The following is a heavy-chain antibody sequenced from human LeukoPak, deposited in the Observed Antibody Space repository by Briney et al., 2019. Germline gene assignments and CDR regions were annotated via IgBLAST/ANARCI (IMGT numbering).Heavy chain of an antibody. J-gene: IGHJ4*02. CDR2: IYTSETT. CDR1: GASINSYY. Sequence: SETLSLTCTVSGASINSYYWSWIRQPPGKGLEWIGYIYTSETTKYNPSLRRRVSISIDTSKNQFSLRLSSMTAADTAVYYCARHRSPSSLSYFDIWGQGTLVIVSS. V-gene: IGHV4-4*09. D-gene: IGHD6-19*01. CDR3: ARHRSPSSLSYFDI.